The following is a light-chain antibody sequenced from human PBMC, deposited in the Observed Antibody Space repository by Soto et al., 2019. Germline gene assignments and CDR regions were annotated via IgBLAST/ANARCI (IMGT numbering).Light chain of an antibody. CDR3: QQRSNWPPIT. J-gene: IGKJ5*01. CDR2: GAS. Sequence: PGEGATLSCRASQSVSSSYIAWYQQRPGQTPSLLIYGASTRATGIPDRFSGSGSGTEFTLTISSLQSEDFAVYYCQQRSNWPPITFGQGTRLEIK. CDR1: QSVSSSY. V-gene: IGKV3D-20*02.